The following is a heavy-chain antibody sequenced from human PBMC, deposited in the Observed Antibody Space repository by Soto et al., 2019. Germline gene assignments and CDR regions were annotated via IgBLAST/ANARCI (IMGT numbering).Heavy chain of an antibody. Sequence: QVQVKQWRAGVLKPSETLSLTCGVYGGSFSGYYWTWLRQPPGKGLEWIGEISHSGSTDYNPSLWGRVTISIDASKNQLSLNLNSVTAADTAVYYCARGPMSDWPLCSHWGQGILVTVSS. V-gene: IGHV4-34*01. CDR2: ISHSGST. CDR1: GGSFSGYY. J-gene: IGHJ4*02. D-gene: IGHD3-10*02. CDR3: ARGPMSDWPLCSH.